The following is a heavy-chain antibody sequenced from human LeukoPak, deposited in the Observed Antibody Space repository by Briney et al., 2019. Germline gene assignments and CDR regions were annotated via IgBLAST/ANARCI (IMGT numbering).Heavy chain of an antibody. CDR3: ARGERLGPDY. J-gene: IGHJ4*02. CDR1: GGPITGYY. V-gene: IGHV4-59*01. CDR2: IHHTRST. D-gene: IGHD1-1*01. Sequence: SETLSLTCTVSGGPITGYYWTWIRQPPGNGLEWIGYIHHTRSTNYNPSLRSRVTISVDTSQNQLSLKLTSVTAADTAVYYCARGERLGPDYWGQGTLVTVSS.